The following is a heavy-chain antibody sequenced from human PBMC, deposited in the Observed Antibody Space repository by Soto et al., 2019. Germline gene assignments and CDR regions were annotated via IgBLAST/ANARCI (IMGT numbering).Heavy chain of an antibody. V-gene: IGHV3-30*18. CDR3: ANVLRLDY. Sequence: QVQLVESGGGVVQPGRSLRLSCAASGFTFSSYGMHWVRQAPGKGLEWVAVISYDGSNKYYADSVKGRFTISRDNSKNTLYLQMNSRRAEDTAVYYCANVLRLDYWGQGTLVTVSS. CDR1: GFTFSSYG. D-gene: IGHD2-8*01. CDR2: ISYDGSNK. J-gene: IGHJ4*02.